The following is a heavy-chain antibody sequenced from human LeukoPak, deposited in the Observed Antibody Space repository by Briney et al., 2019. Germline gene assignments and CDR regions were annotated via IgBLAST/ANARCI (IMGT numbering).Heavy chain of an antibody. CDR2: IKQDGSEK. V-gene: IGHV3-7*03. CDR3: ARDLRGTLDY. Sequence: PGGSLRLSCVASGFTFSSYGMSWVRQAPGKGLEWVANIKQDGSEKNYLDSVKGRFTISRDNAKNSLDLQVNSLRAEDTAVYYCARDLRGTLDYWGQGTLVTVSP. D-gene: IGHD3-10*01. J-gene: IGHJ4*02. CDR1: GFTFSSYG.